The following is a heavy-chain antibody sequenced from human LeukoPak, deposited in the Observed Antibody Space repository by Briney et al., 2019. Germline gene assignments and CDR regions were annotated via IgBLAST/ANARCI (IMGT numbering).Heavy chain of an antibody. Sequence: ASVKVSCKASGYTFTGYYMHWLRQAPGQGLEWMGWINPNSGGTNYAQKFQGRVTMTRDTSISTAYMELSRLRSDDTAVYYCARDIGGGSHLSYYYGMDVWGQGTTVTVSS. V-gene: IGHV1-2*02. J-gene: IGHJ6*02. CDR2: INPNSGGT. CDR1: GYTFTGYY. D-gene: IGHD1-26*01. CDR3: ARDIGGGSHLSYYYGMDV.